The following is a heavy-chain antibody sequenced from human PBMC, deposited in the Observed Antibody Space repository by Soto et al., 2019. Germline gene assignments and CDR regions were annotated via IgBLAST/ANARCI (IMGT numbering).Heavy chain of an antibody. CDR1: GYTFTSYY. J-gene: IGHJ4*02. D-gene: IGHD1-26*01. V-gene: IGHV1-46*03. CDR2: INPSGGST. CDR3: ARKGAHSGSLHYFDY. Sequence: ASVKVSCKASGYTFTSYYMHWVRQAPGQGLEWMGIINPSGGSTSYAQKFQGRVTMTRDTSTSTVYMELSSLRSEDTAVYYCARKGAHSGSLHYFDYWGQGTLVTVSS.